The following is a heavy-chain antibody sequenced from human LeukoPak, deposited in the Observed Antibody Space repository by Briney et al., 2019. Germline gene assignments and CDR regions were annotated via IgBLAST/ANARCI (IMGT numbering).Heavy chain of an antibody. Sequence: PSETLSLTCTVSGASIISGGYYWSWIRQHPGKGLEWIGYIYYTGSTYYNPSLKNRLTISIDTSKSQFSLKLTSVTAADTAVYYCARDPITYCGADCYSDWGQGTLVTVSS. V-gene: IGHV4-31*03. D-gene: IGHD2-21*02. CDR3: ARDPITYCGADCYSD. CDR1: GASIISGGYY. CDR2: IYYTGST. J-gene: IGHJ4*02.